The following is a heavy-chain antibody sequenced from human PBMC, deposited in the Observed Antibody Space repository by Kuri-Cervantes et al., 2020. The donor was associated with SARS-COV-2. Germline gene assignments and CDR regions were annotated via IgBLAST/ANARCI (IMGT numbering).Heavy chain of an antibody. CDR1: GFTFSSYW. J-gene: IGHJ4*02. Sequence: GESLKISCAASGFTFSSYWMSWVRQAPGKGLEWVANIKQDGSEKYYVDSVKGRFTLSRDNAKNMLFLQMNSLRAEDTAVYYCVRDGDHRNFDYWGQGTLVTVSS. CDR3: VRDGDHRNFDY. V-gene: IGHV3-7*01. D-gene: IGHD1-14*01. CDR2: IKQDGSEK.